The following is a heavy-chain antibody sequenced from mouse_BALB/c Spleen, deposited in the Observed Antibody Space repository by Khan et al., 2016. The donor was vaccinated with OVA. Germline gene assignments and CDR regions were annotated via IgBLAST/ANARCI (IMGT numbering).Heavy chain of an antibody. CDR1: GYTFTSYY. D-gene: IGHD2-2*01. J-gene: IGHJ3*01. Sequence: VQLQESGPELVKPGASVRISCKASGYTFTSYYIHWVKQRPGQGLDWIGWIYPGNVSPEYNERFKDKATLTTDTSSSTAYMQLSSLTSEDSAVYFCARAGYGSFAYWGQGTLVTVSA. CDR3: ARAGYGSFAY. V-gene: IGHV1S56*01. CDR2: IYPGNVSP.